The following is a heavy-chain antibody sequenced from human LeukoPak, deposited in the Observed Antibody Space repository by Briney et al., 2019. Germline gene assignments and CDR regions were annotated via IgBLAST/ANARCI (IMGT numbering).Heavy chain of an antibody. V-gene: IGHV4-61*02. CDR2: IYTSGST. Sequence: RASETLSLTCTGSGGSISSGIYYWSWIRQPAGKGLEWLGRIYTSGSTDYNPSLKSRVTISVDTSKNQFSLKLSSVTAADTAVYYCARGDTSGSYPPVVDYWGQGTLVTVSS. CDR1: GGSISSGIYY. D-gene: IGHD1-26*01. CDR3: ARGDTSGSYPPVVDY. J-gene: IGHJ4*02.